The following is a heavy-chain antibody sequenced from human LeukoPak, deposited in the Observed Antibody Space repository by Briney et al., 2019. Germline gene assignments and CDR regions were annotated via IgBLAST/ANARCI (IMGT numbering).Heavy chain of an antibody. CDR2: ISNSDDTR. CDR3: VRGYYSSSFDF. J-gene: IGHJ3*01. CDR1: GYTFTSYS. Sequence: GGSLRLSCAASGYTFTSYSMSWVRQAPGKGLEWVSFISNSDDTRYYADSVRGRFTISRDDAKNSLYLQMSSLRDGDTAVYYCVRGYYSSSFDFWGQGTVVTVPS. V-gene: IGHV3-48*02. D-gene: IGHD2-2*01.